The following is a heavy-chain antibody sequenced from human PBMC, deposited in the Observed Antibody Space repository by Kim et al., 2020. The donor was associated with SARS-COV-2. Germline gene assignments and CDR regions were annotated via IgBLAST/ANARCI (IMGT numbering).Heavy chain of an antibody. V-gene: IGHV3-23*01. Sequence: GRFTISRDNSKNTLYLQMNSLRAEDTAVYYCAKDSGRNYDILTGYNWFDPWGQGTLVTVSS. J-gene: IGHJ5*02. D-gene: IGHD3-9*01. CDR3: AKDSGRNYDILTGYNWFDP.